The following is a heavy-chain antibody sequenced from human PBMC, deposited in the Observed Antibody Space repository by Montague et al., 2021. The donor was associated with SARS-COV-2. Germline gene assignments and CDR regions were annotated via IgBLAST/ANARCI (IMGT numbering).Heavy chain of an antibody. D-gene: IGHD3-3*01. V-gene: IGHV4-38-2*02. J-gene: IGHJ4*02. Sequence: SETLSLTCSVSGFSISSGYYWGWIRQTPGKALAWIGSRYQNGATYYSPSLKRPVTILLDTSKNQFSLSLASVTAADTAVYYCARSGVGIFDFSYFDSWGQGSLVIVSS. CDR2: RYQNGAT. CDR3: ARSGVGIFDFSYFDS. CDR1: GFSISSGYY.